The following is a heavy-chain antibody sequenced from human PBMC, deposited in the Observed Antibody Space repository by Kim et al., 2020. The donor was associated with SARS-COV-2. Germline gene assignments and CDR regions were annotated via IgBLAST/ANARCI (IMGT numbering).Heavy chain of an antibody. CDR2: ITTKPYGGTA. V-gene: IGHV3-49*04. CDR3: TRAPLFYNFYYMDV. CDR1: GYRFGDYP. D-gene: IGHD2-2*02. J-gene: IGHJ6*03. Sequence: GGSLRLSCRASGYRFGDYPVTWVRQAPGKGLEWVGFITTKPYGGTAEYAASVKGRFTISRDDSNNIAYLQMNSLKTEDTAVYFCTRAPLFYNFYYMDVWG.